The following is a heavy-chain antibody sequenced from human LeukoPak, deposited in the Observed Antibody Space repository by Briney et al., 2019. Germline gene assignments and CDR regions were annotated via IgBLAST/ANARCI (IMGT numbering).Heavy chain of an antibody. V-gene: IGHV3-30*02. J-gene: IGHJ4*02. CDR1: GFTFSSYG. CDR3: AKAGGCSGGICSGIDY. CDR2: IRYDGSNK. Sequence: GGSLRLSCAASGFTFSSYGMHWVRQAPGKGLEWVAFIRYDGSNKYYADSVKGRFTISRDNSKNTLYLQMNSLRAEDTAVYYCAKAGGCSGGICSGIDYWGQGTLVTVSS. D-gene: IGHD2-15*01.